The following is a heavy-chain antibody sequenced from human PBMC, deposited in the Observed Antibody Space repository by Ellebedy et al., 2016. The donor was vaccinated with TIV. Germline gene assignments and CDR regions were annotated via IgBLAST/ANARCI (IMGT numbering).Heavy chain of an antibody. CDR3: VRDLTNYGSSSY. CDR1: GYTFTGYY. Sequence: AASVKVSCKASGYTFTGYYIHWVRQAPGQGLEWVAWINPNSGDTHYAQNLQGRVTVTGDTSISTAYMELSRLISDDTAVYYCVRDLTNYGSSSYWGQGTLVTVSS. V-gene: IGHV1-2*02. J-gene: IGHJ4*02. CDR2: INPNSGDT. D-gene: IGHD3-22*01.